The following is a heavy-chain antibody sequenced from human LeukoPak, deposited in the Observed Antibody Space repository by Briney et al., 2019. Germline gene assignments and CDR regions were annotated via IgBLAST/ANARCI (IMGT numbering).Heavy chain of an antibody. V-gene: IGHV1-69*05. CDR2: IIPIFGTA. Sequence: GASVKVSCKASGGTFSSYAISWVRQAPGQGLEWMGGIIPIFGTANYAQKFQGRVTITTDESTSTAYMELSSLRSEDTAVYYCALGVDTAMVSYLTLDYWGQGTLVTVSS. J-gene: IGHJ4*02. CDR1: GGTFSSYA. CDR3: ALGVDTAMVSYLTLDY. D-gene: IGHD5-18*01.